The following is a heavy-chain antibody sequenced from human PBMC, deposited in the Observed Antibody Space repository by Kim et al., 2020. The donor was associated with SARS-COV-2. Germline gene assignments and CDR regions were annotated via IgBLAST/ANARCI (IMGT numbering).Heavy chain of an antibody. D-gene: IGHD3-22*01. J-gene: IGHJ3*02. CDR3: ARSMIGTDDAFDI. Sequence: YNPALKSRVTISVDTSKNQFSLKLSSVTAADTAVYYCARSMIGTDDAFDIWGQGTMVTVSS. V-gene: IGHV4-4*09.